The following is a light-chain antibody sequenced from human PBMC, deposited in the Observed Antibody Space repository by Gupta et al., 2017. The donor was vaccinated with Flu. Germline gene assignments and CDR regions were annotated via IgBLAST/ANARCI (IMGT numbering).Light chain of an antibody. V-gene: IGLV2-11*01. CDR1: SNDVGGSNR. CDR2: DVT. J-gene: IGLJ1*01. Sequence: QSAPTQPRPVSGSPGQSVTLSCTGTSNDVGGSNRVSWYEQRPGKAPKLLLYDVTDRPSGVPDRFSGSKSGNTSSLTISGLQADDEADYYCSSHAGRVTWVFGTGTTVTVL. CDR3: SSHAGRVTWV.